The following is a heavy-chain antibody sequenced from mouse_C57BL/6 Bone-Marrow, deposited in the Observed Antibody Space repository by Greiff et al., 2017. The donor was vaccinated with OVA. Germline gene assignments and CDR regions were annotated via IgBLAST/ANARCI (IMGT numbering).Heavy chain of an antibody. CDR1: GYTFTSYW. CDR3: ARSRSVDGNYENPAMDD. J-gene: IGHJ4*01. Sequence: VQLQQPGAELVKPGASVKMSCKASGYTFTSYWITWVKQRPGQGLEWIGDIYPGSGSTNYNEKFKSKATLTVDTSSSTAYMQLSSLTSEDSAVYYCARSRSVDGNYENPAMDDWGQGTSVTVSS. V-gene: IGHV1-55*01. CDR2: IYPGSGST. D-gene: IGHD2-1*01.